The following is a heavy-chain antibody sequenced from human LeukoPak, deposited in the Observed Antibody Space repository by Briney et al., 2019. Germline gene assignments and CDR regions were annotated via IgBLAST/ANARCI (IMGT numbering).Heavy chain of an antibody. CDR2: IKQDGSVK. CDR3: ARDGRTVTTVSPLFDY. V-gene: IGHV3-7*01. CDR1: GFTFSSFW. J-gene: IGHJ4*02. D-gene: IGHD4-11*01. Sequence: GGSLRLSCAASGFTFSSFWMRWVRQAPGKGLEWVANIKQDGSVKYYVDSVKGRFTISRDNAKNSLYLQMNSLRAEDTAVYYCARDGRTVTTVSPLFDYWGQGTLVTVSS.